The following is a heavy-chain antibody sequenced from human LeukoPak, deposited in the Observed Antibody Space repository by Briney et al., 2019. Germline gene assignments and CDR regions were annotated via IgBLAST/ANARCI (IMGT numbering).Heavy chain of an antibody. J-gene: IGHJ6*03. Sequence: GGSLRLSCAASGFTVSSNYMNWVRQAPGKGLEWVSVIYSGGSTYYADSVKGRFTISRDNSKNTLYLQMNSLRAEDTAVYYCAKVLGDYGQDYYYYMDVWGKGTTVTVSS. V-gene: IGHV3-53*01. CDR3: AKVLGDYGQDYYYYMDV. CDR2: IYSGGST. CDR1: GFTVSSNY. D-gene: IGHD4-17*01.